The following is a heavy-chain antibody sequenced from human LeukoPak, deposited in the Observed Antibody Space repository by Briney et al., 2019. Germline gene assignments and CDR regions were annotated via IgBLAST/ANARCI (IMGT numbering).Heavy chain of an antibody. Sequence: GGSLPLPCAASGFTFSRYDMHWVRQPPGKGLEWVSIIGTAGDTYYPGSVKGRFTISRDNSKNTLYLQMSSLRAEDTAVYYCAKDVFRWFERPSFHYWGQGTLLTVSS. V-gene: IGHV3-13*04. D-gene: IGHD3-10*01. CDR3: AKDVFRWFERPSFHY. J-gene: IGHJ4*02. CDR2: IGTAGDT. CDR1: GFTFSRYD.